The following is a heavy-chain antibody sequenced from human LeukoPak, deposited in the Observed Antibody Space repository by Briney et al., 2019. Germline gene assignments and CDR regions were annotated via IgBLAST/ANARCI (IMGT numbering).Heavy chain of an antibody. V-gene: IGHV3-23*01. D-gene: IGHD3-10*01. CDR2: ISGSGAST. CDR1: GFTFSSYA. CDR3: AKEGSGSYYFDVLDP. J-gene: IGHJ5*02. Sequence: GGSLRLSCAASGFTFSSYAMSWVRQAPGKGLEWVSGISGSGASTYYADSVKGRFTISRDNSKNTLYLQMNSLRAEDTAVYYCAKEGSGSYYFDVLDPWGQGTLVTVSS.